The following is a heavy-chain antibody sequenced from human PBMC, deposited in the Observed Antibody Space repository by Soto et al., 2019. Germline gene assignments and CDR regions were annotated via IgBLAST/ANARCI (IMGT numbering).Heavy chain of an antibody. CDR1: VFKFSDYA. CDR3: AKGGGVPVGRRHVHFDS. J-gene: IGHJ4*02. CDR2: ITWDSATI. Sequence: EVQLVESGGGLVQPGGSLTLSCEASVFKFSDYAMHWVRQAPGEGLEWVSTITWDSATIDYADSVQGRFTISRDNARNSLYLEMSNLRPEDTALYFCAKGGGVPVGRRHVHFDSWGQGTLVTVSS. V-gene: IGHV3-9*01. D-gene: IGHD1-26*01.